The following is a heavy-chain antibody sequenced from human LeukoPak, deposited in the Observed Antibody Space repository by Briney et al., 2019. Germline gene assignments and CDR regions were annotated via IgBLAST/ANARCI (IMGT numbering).Heavy chain of an antibody. Sequence: PSETLSLTCTVSGGSISSYYWSWLRQPPGKGLEWIGYIYYSGSTNYNPSLKSRVTISVDTSKNQFSLKLSSVTAADTAVYYCARKVVGSSWGIADRDAFDIWGQGTMVTVSS. CDR3: ARKVVGSSWGIADRDAFDI. D-gene: IGHD6-13*01. J-gene: IGHJ3*02. CDR1: GGSISSYY. CDR2: IYYSGST. V-gene: IGHV4-59*01.